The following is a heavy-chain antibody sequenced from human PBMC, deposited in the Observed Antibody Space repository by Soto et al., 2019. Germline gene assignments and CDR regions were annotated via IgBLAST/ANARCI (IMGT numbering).Heavy chain of an antibody. CDR3: ARDGGVVAATDYYYYYGMDV. CDR2: IIPILGTA. CDR1: GGTFSSYA. V-gene: IGHV1-69*13. Sequence: SVKVSCKASGGTFSSYAISWVRQAPGQGLEWMGGIIPILGTANYAQKFQGRVTITADESTSTAYMELSSLRSEDTAVYYCARDGGVVAATDYYYYYGMDVWGQGTTVTVSS. D-gene: IGHD2-15*01. J-gene: IGHJ6*02.